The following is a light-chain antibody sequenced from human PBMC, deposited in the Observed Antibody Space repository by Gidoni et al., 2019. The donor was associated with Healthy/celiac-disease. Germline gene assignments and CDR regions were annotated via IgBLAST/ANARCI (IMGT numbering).Light chain of an antibody. Sequence: DIVLTQSPGTLSLSPGERATLSCRASQSVSSSYLAWYQQTPGQAPRLLIYGASRRATGIPDRFSGSGSGTDFTLTISRLEPEDFAVYYCQQYGSSPEWTFGQGTKVEIK. V-gene: IGKV3-20*01. CDR3: QQYGSSPEWT. J-gene: IGKJ1*01. CDR1: QSVSSSY. CDR2: GAS.